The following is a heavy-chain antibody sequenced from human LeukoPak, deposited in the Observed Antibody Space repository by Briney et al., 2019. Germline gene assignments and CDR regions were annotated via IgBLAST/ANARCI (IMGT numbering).Heavy chain of an antibody. D-gene: IGHD6-13*01. J-gene: IGHJ4*02. CDR3: AKDFGPEGGIAAAATPFDY. V-gene: IGHV3-9*03. CDR1: GFTFDDYA. Sequence: PGRSLRLSCAASGFTFDDYAMHWVRQAPGMGLEWVSGISWNSGSIGYADSVKGRFTISRDNAKNSLYLQMNSLRAEDMALYYCAKDFGPEGGIAAAATPFDYWGQGTLVTVSS. CDR2: ISWNSGSI.